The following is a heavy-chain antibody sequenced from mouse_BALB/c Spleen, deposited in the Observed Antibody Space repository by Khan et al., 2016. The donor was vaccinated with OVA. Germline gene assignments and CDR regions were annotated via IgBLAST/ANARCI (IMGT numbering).Heavy chain of an antibody. CDR3: ARLAYYYDSEGFAY. CDR1: GFTFSTYG. V-gene: IGHV5-6*01. J-gene: IGHJ3*01. Sequence: EVELVESGGDVVKPGGSLKLSCAASGFTFSTYGMSWVRQTPDKRLEWVATVSTGGHYTYYPDTVKGRFTISSDNAKNTLYLQMSSRKSEDTAMFYCARLAYYYDSEGFAYWGQGTLVTVSA. D-gene: IGHD1-1*01. CDR2: VSTGGHYT.